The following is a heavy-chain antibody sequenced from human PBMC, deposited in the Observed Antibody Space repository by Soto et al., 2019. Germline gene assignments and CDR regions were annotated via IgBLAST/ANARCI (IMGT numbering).Heavy chain of an antibody. CDR2: ISDDGTNK. Sequence: PGGSLRLSCKGSGFTFSSFAIQWVRQAPGKGLEWVAAISDDGTNKYTADSVKGRFTISRDNSRNTVYLQVNSLRIEDTAVYYCARWLTTTVTAMGYWGQGTPVTVSS. CDR1: GFTFSSFA. V-gene: IGHV3-30*04. CDR3: ARWLTTTVTAMGY. J-gene: IGHJ4*02. D-gene: IGHD2-21*02.